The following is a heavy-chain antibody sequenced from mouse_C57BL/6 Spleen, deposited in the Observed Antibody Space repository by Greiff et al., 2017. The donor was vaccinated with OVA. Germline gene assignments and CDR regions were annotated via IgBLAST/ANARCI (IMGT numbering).Heavy chain of an antibody. CDR1: GFSFNTYA. J-gene: IGHJ4*01. V-gene: IGHV10-1*01. Sequence: EADGGLVQPKGSLKLSCAASGFSFNTYAMNWVRQAPGKGLEWVARIRSKSNNYATYYADSVKDRFTISRDDSESMLYLQMNNLKTEDTAMYYCVRRTHYYAMDYWGQGTSVTVSS. CDR3: VRRTHYYAMDY. CDR2: IRSKSNNYAT.